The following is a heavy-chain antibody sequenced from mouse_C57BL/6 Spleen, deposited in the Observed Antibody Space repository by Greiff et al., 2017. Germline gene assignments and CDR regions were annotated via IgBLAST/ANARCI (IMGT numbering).Heavy chain of an antibody. CDR1: GYTFTDYE. J-gene: IGHJ1*03. CDR3: TRRWDWYFDV. Sequence: QVQLKQSGAELVRPGASVTLSCKASGYTFTDYEMHWVKQTPVHGLEWIGAIDPETGGTAYNQKFKGKAILTADKSSSTAYMELRSLTSEDSAVYYCTRRWDWYFDVWGTGTTVTVSS. V-gene: IGHV1-15*01. D-gene: IGHD2-3*01. CDR2: IDPETGGT.